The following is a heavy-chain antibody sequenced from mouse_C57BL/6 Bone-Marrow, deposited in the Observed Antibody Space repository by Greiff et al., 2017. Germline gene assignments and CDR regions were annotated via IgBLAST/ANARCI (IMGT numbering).Heavy chain of an antibody. V-gene: IGHV1-20*01. Sequence: VHVKQSGPELVKPGDSVKISCKASGYSFNGYFMNWVMQSHGKSLEWIGRINPYNGDTFSNQKFKGKATLTVDKSSSTAHMELRRLTYEDSAVYYCARDGYYGSSKGYFDVWGTGNTVTVSS. CDR3: ARDGYYGSSKGYFDV. CDR2: INPYNGDT. D-gene: IGHD1-1*01. J-gene: IGHJ1*03. CDR1: GYSFNGYF.